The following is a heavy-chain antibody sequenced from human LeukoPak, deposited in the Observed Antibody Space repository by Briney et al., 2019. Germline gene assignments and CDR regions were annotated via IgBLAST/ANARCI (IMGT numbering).Heavy chain of an antibody. V-gene: IGHV1-8*01. J-gene: IGHJ4*02. D-gene: IGHD3-3*01. CDR3: ARRFYDFWSGYSPKTYIDD. CDR1: GYTFTSYD. Sequence: GASVKVSCKASGYTFTSYDINWVRQATGQGLEWMGWMNPNSGNTGYAQKFQGRVTMTRNTSISTAYMELSSLRSEDTAVYYCARRFYDFWSGYSPKTYIDDWGQGTLVTVSS. CDR2: MNPNSGNT.